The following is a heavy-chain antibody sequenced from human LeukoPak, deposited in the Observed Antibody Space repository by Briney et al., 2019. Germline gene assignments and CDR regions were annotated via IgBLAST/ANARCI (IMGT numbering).Heavy chain of an antibody. V-gene: IGHV3-21*01. Sequence: RGSLRLSCAASGFTFSSYSMNWVRQAPGKGLEWVSSISSSSSYIYYADSVKGRFTISRDNAKNSLYLQMNSLRAEDTAVYYCARDEHSTNYYDSSGYSAEYFQHWGQGTLVTVSS. CDR3: ARDEHSTNYYDSSGYSAEYFQH. CDR2: ISSSSSYI. D-gene: IGHD3-22*01. CDR1: GFTFSSYS. J-gene: IGHJ1*01.